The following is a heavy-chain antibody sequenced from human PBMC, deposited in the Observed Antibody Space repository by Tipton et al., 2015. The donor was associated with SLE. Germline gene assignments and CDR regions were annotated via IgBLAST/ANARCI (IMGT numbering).Heavy chain of an antibody. CDR2: IYYSGST. CDR3: ASWSPERTSGWSRFDY. Sequence: TLSLTCTVSGGSISSYHWSWIRQPPGKGLEWIGYIYYSGSTNYNPSLKSRVTISVDTSKNQFSLKLSSVTDADTAVYYCASWSPERTSGWSRFDYWGQGTLVTVSS. V-gene: IGHV4-59*01. J-gene: IGHJ4*02. CDR1: GGSISSYH. D-gene: IGHD6-19*01.